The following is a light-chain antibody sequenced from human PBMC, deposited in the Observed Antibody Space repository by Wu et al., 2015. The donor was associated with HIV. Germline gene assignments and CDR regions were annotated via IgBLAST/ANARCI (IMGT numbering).Light chain of an antibody. CDR1: QSVSSTY. V-gene: IGKV3-20*01. Sequence: EIVLTQSPGTLSLSPGERATLSCRASQSVSSTYLAWYQQKPGQAPRLLIYGVSSRATGIPDRFSGSGSGTDFTLTISRLEPEDFAVYYCQQYGSSPYTFGQGTKLGDQT. J-gene: IGKJ2*01. CDR2: GVS. CDR3: QQYGSSPYT.